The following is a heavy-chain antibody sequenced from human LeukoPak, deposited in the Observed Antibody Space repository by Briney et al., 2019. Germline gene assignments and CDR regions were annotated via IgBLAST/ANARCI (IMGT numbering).Heavy chain of an antibody. J-gene: IGHJ6*02. CDR3: ARELNSYYDFWSGYLSYYYYGMDV. V-gene: IGHV3-33*01. CDR1: GFTFSSYG. Sequence: GGSLRLSCAASGFTFSSYGMHWVRQAPGKGLEWVAVIWYDGSNKYYADSVKGRFTISRDNSKNTLYLQMNSLRAEDTAVYYCARELNSYYDFWSGYLSYYYYGMDVWGQGTTVTVSS. CDR2: IWYDGSNK. D-gene: IGHD3-3*01.